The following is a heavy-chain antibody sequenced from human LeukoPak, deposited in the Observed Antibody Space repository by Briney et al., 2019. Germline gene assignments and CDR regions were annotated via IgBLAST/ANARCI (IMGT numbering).Heavy chain of an antibody. D-gene: IGHD3-10*01. V-gene: IGHV1-24*01. Sequence: GASVKVSCKVSGYTLTELSMHWVRQAPGKGLEWMGGFDPEDGETIYAQKFQGRVTTTEDTSTDTAYMELSSLRSEDTAVYYCATPGFGELSFDYWGQGTLVTVSS. J-gene: IGHJ4*02. CDR1: GYTLTELS. CDR3: ATPGFGELSFDY. CDR2: FDPEDGET.